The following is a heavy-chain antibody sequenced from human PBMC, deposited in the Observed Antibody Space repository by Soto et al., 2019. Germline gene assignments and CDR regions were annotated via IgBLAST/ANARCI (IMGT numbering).Heavy chain of an antibody. CDR2: INAGNGNT. J-gene: IGHJ4*02. D-gene: IGHD2-15*01. V-gene: IGHV1-3*01. CDR1: GYTFTSYA. CDR3: ARAVVVAREFDY. Sequence: ASVKVSCKASGYTFTSYAMHWVRQAPGQRLEWMGWINAGNGNTKYSQKFQGRVTITRDTSASTAYMELSSLRSEDTAVYYCARAVVVAREFDYWGQGTLVTVSS.